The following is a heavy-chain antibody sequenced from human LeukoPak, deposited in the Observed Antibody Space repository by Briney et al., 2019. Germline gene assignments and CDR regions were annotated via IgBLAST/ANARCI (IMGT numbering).Heavy chain of an antibody. Sequence: GGSLRLSCAASGFTFGSYWMSWVRQAPGKGREWVANIKQDGSEKYYVDSVKGRFTISRDNAKNSLYLQMNSLRAEDTAVYYCARVRRYYMDVWGEGTTVTVSS. V-gene: IGHV3-7*01. J-gene: IGHJ6*03. CDR1: GFTFGSYW. CDR2: IKQDGSEK. CDR3: ARVRRYYMDV.